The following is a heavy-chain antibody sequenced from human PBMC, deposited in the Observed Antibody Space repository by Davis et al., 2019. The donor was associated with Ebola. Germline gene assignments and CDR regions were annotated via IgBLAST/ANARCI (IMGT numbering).Heavy chain of an antibody. V-gene: IGHV1-46*01. Sequence: ASVKVSCKASGYTFTSYYMHWVRQAPGQGLEWMGIINPSGGSTSYAQKFQGRVTMTRDTSTSTVYMELSSLRSEDTAVYYCARLGGFDLGAGSLADYWGQGTLVTVSS. CDR1: GYTFTSYY. J-gene: IGHJ4*02. D-gene: IGHD3-9*01. CDR3: ARLGGFDLGAGSLADY. CDR2: INPSGGST.